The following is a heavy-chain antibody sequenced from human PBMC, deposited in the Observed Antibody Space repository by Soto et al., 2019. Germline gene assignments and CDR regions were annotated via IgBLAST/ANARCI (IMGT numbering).Heavy chain of an antibody. D-gene: IGHD6-13*01. CDR3: ARGERQQQRDY. CDR2: TYHSGST. Sequence: QVQLQESGPGLVKPSGTLSLTCAVSGDSISSSKWWSWVRQPPGKGLEWIGETYHSGSTNYNPSLKSRVXXSXXKAQTQCSRKLSSVTDAETAVYYCARGERQQQRDYWGQGTLVTVSS. V-gene: IGHV4-4*02. J-gene: IGHJ4*02. CDR1: GDSISSSKW.